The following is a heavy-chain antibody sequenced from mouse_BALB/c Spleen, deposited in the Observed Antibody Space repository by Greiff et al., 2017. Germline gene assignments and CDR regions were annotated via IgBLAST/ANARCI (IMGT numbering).Heavy chain of an antibody. D-gene: IGHD2-14*01. CDR1: GFTFTDYY. CDR2: IRNKANGYTT. CDR3: ARDISDRYDGYAMDY. J-gene: IGHJ4*01. V-gene: IGHV7-3*02. Sequence: EVQLVESGGGLVQPGGSLRLSCATSGFTFTDYYMSWVRQPPGKALEWLGFIRNKANGYTTEYSASVKGRFTISRDNSQSILYLQMNTLRAEDSATYYCARDISDRYDGYAMDYWGQGTSVTVSA.